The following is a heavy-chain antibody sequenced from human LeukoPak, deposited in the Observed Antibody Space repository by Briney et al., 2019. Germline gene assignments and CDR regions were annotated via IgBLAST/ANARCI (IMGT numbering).Heavy chain of an antibody. D-gene: IGHD2-2*01. J-gene: IGHJ5*02. CDR2: ISWNSGSI. V-gene: IGHV3-9*01. CDR1: GFTFDDYA. Sequence: GGSLRLSCAASGFTFDDYAMHWVRQAPGKVLEWVSGISWNSGSIGYADSVKGRFTISRDNAKNSLYLQMNSLRAEDTALYYCAKDIGYCSSTSCYFGLPWFDPWGQGTLVTVSS. CDR3: AKDIGYCSSTSCYFGLPWFDP.